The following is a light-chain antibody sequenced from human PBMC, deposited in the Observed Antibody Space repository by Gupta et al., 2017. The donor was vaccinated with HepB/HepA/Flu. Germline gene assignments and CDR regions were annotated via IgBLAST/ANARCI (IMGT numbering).Light chain of an antibody. V-gene: IGKV3-20*01. CDR3: QQYGLSPRT. J-gene: IGKJ1*01. Sequence: EIVLTQSPGTLSLSPGERATLSCRASQTVSRSSLAWYQQKPGQAPRLLIYGASSRATGIPDRFSGSGSGTDFTLTINRLEPEDFAVYYCQQYGLSPRTFGQGTKVEI. CDR1: QTVSRSS. CDR2: GAS.